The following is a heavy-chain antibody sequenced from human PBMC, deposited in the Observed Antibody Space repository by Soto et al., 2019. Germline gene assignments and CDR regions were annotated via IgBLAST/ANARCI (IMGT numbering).Heavy chain of an antibody. Sequence: TSETLSLTCTVSGGSISSSSYYWGWIRQPPGKGLEWIGSIYYSGSTYYNPSLKSRVTISVDTSKNQFSLKLSSVTAADTAVYYCARHTVAATLHFDYWGQGTLVTVSS. CDR2: IYYSGST. V-gene: IGHV4-39*01. CDR3: ARHTVAATLHFDY. J-gene: IGHJ4*02. CDR1: GGSISSSSYY. D-gene: IGHD2-15*01.